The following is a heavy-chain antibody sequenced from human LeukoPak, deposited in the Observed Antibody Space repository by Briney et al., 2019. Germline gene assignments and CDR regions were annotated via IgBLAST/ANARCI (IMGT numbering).Heavy chain of an antibody. CDR2: IYTSGST. CDR3: AREEDYYDSSGHSSYFDY. J-gene: IGHJ4*02. D-gene: IGHD3-22*01. CDR1: GGSISSYY. V-gene: IGHV4-4*07. Sequence: SETLSLTCTISGGSISSYYWSWTRQPAGKELEWIGHIYTSGSTTYNPSLKSRVTMSVDTSKKQFSLKLRSVTAADTAVYYCAREEDYYDSSGHSSYFDYWGQGTLVTVSS.